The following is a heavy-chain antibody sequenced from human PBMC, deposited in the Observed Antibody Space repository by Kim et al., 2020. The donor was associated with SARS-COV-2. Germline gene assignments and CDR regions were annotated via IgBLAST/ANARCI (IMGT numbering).Heavy chain of an antibody. CDR2: IDGSDGTT. CDR1: GFTFTGHA. Sequence: GGSLRLSCTTSGFTFTGHAMSWVRQAPGKGLEWVSSIDGSDGTTYYVDSVRGRFTISRDDAKNTLYLQMSALRGDDTAVYYCMKGGCGWMWDHWGQGTLVTVSS. CDR3: MKGGCGWMWDH. V-gene: IGHV3-23*01. J-gene: IGHJ4*02. D-gene: IGHD2-2*03.